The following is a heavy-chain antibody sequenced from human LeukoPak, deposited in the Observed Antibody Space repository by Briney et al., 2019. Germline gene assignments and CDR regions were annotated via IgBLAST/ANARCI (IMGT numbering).Heavy chain of an antibody. CDR2: INSDGSST. Sequence: PGGSLRLSCAASGFIFSNYAMSWVRQAPGKGLVWVSRINSDGSSTTYADSVKGRFTISRDNAKNTLYLQMNSLRAEDTAVYYCAREDTALAHFGMDVWGQGTTVTVSS. J-gene: IGHJ6*02. CDR1: GFIFSNYA. CDR3: AREDTALAHFGMDV. V-gene: IGHV3-74*01. D-gene: IGHD5-18*01.